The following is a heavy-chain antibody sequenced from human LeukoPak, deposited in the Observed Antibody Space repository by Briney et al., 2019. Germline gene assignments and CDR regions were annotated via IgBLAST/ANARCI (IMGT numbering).Heavy chain of an antibody. CDR3: ARHPFATPFDY. Sequence: SETLSLACTVSGGSISDNYWSWIRQPPGKGLEWIGYAYYSGHTNYNSSLKSRVTMSLDTSKSQFSLRLSSVTAADTAVYFCARHPFATPFDYWGPGTLVTVSS. CDR1: GGSISDNY. CDR2: AYYSGHT. V-gene: IGHV4-59*08. J-gene: IGHJ4*02. D-gene: IGHD2-15*01.